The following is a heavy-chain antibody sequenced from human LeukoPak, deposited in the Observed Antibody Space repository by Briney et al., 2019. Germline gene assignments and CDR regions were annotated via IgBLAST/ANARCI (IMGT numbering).Heavy chain of an antibody. J-gene: IGHJ3*02. V-gene: IGHV1-46*01. CDR1: GGTFSSYT. Sequence: ASVKVSCKASGGTFSSYTISWVRQAPGQGLEWMGIINPSGGSTSYAQKFQGRVTMTRDTSTSTVYMELSSLRSEDTAVYYCARQAYSGYDDDAFDISGQGTMVTVSS. D-gene: IGHD5-12*01. CDR2: INPSGGST. CDR3: ARQAYSGYDDDAFDI.